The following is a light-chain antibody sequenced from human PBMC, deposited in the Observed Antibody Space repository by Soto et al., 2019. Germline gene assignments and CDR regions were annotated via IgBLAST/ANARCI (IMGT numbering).Light chain of an antibody. J-gene: IGKJ1*01. Sequence: EIGLTQSPGTLSLSPGERATLSCRASQSVSSSYLAWYQLKPGQAPRLLIYGASSRATGIPDRFSGSGSGTAFTLTISRLDPEDFAVYFCQQYCSSPRTFGQGTKVEIK. CDR3: QQYCSSPRT. CDR2: GAS. CDR1: QSVSSSY. V-gene: IGKV3-20*01.